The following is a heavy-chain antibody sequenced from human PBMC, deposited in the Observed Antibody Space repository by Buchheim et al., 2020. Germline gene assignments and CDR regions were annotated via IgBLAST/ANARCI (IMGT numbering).Heavy chain of an antibody. Sequence: EVQLVESGGGLVQPGGSLRLSCAASGFTFSSYSMNWVRQAPGKGLEWVSYISSSSSTIYYADSVKGRFTISRDNAKNSLYLQMNSLRAEGTAVYYCATALVAGNYYYYGMDVWGQGTT. CDR3: ATALVAGNYYYYGMDV. J-gene: IGHJ6*02. CDR1: GFTFSSYS. V-gene: IGHV3-48*04. D-gene: IGHD6-19*01. CDR2: ISSSSSTI.